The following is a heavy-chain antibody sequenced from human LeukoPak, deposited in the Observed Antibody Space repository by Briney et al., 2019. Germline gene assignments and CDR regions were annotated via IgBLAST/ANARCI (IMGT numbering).Heavy chain of an antibody. J-gene: IGHJ4*02. CDR1: GGSISSSNW. V-gene: IGHV4-4*02. D-gene: IGHD4-17*01. CDR2: IYHSGST. Sequence: SETLSLTCAVSGGSISSSNWWSWVRQPPGKGLEWIGEIYHSGSTYYNPSLKSRVTISVDTSKNQFSLKLSSVTAADTAVYYCASFRYDYGGYFDYWGQGTLVTVSS. CDR3: ASFRYDYGGYFDY.